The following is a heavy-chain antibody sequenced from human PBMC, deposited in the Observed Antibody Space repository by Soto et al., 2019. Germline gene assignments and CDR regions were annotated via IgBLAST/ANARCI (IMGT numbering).Heavy chain of an antibody. CDR3: ARADYYGSGSYSNWFDP. V-gene: IGHV1-69*13. D-gene: IGHD3-10*01. CDR2: IIPIFGTA. CDR1: GGTFSSYA. J-gene: IGHJ5*02. Sequence: SVKVSCKASGGTFSSYAISWVRQAPGQGLEWMGGIIPIFGTANYAQKFQGRVTITADESTSTAYMELSSLRSEDTAVYYCARADYYGSGSYSNWFDPWGQGTLVTVSS.